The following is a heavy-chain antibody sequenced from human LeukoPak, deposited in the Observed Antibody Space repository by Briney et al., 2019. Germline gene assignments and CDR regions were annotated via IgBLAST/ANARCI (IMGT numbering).Heavy chain of an antibody. CDR3: AKDPTYCAYTSCY. CDR1: GFTFNSYA. J-gene: IGHJ4*02. D-gene: IGHD3-16*01. CDR2: ISNSDDTT. Sequence: GGFLRLSCAASGFTFNSYALNWVRQAPGKGLEWVSGISNSDDTTYYADSVKGRFTISRDNSKNTLYLQMTSLRAEDTATYFCAKDPTYCAYTSCYWGQGTLVTVSS. V-gene: IGHV3-23*01.